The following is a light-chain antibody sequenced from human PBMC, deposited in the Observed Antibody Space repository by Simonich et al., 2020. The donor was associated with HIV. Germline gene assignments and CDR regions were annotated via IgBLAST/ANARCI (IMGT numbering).Light chain of an antibody. V-gene: IGKV4-1*01. CDR2: WAS. Sequence: DIVMTQSQDSLAVSLGERATINCKASQSVLYSSNNKNYLAWYQQKPGQSPKLLMYWASTRESGVPDRFSGSGSGTDFTLTISSLQAEDVAVYYCQQYYSAPVTFGPGTKVDMK. CDR3: QQYYSAPVT. CDR1: QSVLYSSNNKNY. J-gene: IGKJ3*01.